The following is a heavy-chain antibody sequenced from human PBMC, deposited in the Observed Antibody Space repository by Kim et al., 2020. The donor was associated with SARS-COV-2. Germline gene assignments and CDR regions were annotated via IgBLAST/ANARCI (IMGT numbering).Heavy chain of an antibody. CDR3: VRGYGSGCYWVY. D-gene: IGHD3-10*01. J-gene: IGHJ4*01. Sequence: SETLSLTCAVYGGSFSGFYWSWIRQPPGKGLEWIGEINRGGSTNYNPSLKSRVTISVDTPKNQFSLRLTSMTAADTAVYYCVRGYGSGCYWVYWGQGTLVTVSS. V-gene: IGHV4-34*01. CDR2: INRGGST. CDR1: GGSFSGFY.